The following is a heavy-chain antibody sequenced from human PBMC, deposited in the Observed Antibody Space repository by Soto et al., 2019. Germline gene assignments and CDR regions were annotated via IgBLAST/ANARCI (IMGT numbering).Heavy chain of an antibody. D-gene: IGHD3-3*01. Sequence: SQTLSLPCTVSGGSISSGGYYWSWIRQHPGKGLEWIGYIYYSGSTYYNPSLKCRITISVDTSKNQFSLKLGSVTAADTAVYYWARDQSYCDFWSGYYADYGMDVWGQGTTVTVSS. V-gene: IGHV4-31*03. CDR3: ARDQSYCDFWSGYYADYGMDV. CDR1: GGSISSGGYY. J-gene: IGHJ6*02. CDR2: IYYSGST.